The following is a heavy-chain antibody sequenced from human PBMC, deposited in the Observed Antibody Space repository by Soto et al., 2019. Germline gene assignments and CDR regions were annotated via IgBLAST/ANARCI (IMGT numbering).Heavy chain of an antibody. Sequence: GASVKVSCKASGYTFTSYGISWVRQAPGQGLEWMGWISAYNGNTNYAQKLQGRVTMTTDTSTSTAYMELRSLRSDDTAVYYCARDKEAPIVATSQSVGYYYMDVWGKGTTVTVSS. J-gene: IGHJ6*03. CDR1: GYTFTSYG. CDR2: ISAYNGNT. V-gene: IGHV1-18*01. D-gene: IGHD5-12*01. CDR3: ARDKEAPIVATSQSVGYYYMDV.